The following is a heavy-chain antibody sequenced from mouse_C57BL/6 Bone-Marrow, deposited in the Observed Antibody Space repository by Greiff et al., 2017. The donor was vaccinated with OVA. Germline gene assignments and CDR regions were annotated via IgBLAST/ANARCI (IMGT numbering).Heavy chain of an antibody. CDR2: INPSNGGT. D-gene: IGHD1-1*01. CDR3: AREWNYYGSSYWYFDV. J-gene: IGHJ1*03. V-gene: IGHV1-53*01. CDR1: GYTFTSYW. Sequence: QVQLQQPGTELVKPGASVKLSCKASGYTFTSYWMHWVKQRPGQGLEWIGNINPSNGGTNYNEKFKSKATLTVDKSSSTAYMQLSSLTSEDSAVYYCAREWNYYGSSYWYFDVWGTGTTVTVSS.